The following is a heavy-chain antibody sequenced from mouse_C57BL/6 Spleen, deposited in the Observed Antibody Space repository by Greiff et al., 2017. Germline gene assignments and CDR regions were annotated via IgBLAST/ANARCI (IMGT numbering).Heavy chain of an antibody. CDR2: IDPETGGT. V-gene: IGHV1-15*01. Sequence: VKLMESGAELVRPGASVTLSCKASGYTFTDYEMHWVKQTPVHGLEWIGAIDPETGGTAYNQKFKGKAILTADKSSSTAYMELRSLTSEDSAVYYCTTQYYYAMDYWGQGTSVTVSS. J-gene: IGHJ4*01. CDR3: TTQYYYAMDY. CDR1: GYTFTDYE.